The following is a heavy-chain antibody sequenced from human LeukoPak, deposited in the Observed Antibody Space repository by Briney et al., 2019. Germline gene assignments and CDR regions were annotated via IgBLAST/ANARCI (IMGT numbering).Heavy chain of an antibody. CDR2: IYYSGST. J-gene: IGHJ4*02. CDR3: ARDDFWSGSLDY. Sequence: LQTLSLTCTVSGGSISSGDYYWSWIRQPPGKGLEWIGYIYYSGSTYYNPSLKSRVTISVDTSKNQFSLKLSSVTAADTAVYYCARDDFWSGSLDYWGQGTLVTVSS. D-gene: IGHD3-3*01. CDR1: GGSISSGDYY. V-gene: IGHV4-30-4*08.